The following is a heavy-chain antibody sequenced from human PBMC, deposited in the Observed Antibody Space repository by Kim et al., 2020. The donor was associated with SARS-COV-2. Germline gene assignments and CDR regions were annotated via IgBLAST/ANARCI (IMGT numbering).Heavy chain of an antibody. CDR3: AREPEYDYGSGSYFDY. D-gene: IGHD3-10*01. V-gene: IGHV3-21*04. CDR1: GFTFSSYS. J-gene: IGHJ4*01. Sequence: GGSLRLSCAASGFTFSSYSMNWVRQAPGKGLEWVSSISSSSSYIYYADSVKGRFTISRDNAKNSLYLQMNSLRAEDTAVYYCAREPEYDYGSGSYFDYWGHGTLVTVSS. CDR2: ISSSSSYI.